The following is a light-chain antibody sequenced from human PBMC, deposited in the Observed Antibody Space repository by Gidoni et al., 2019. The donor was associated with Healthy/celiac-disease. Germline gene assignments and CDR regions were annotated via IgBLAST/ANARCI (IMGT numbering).Light chain of an antibody. CDR3: QQSYSTPRT. CDR1: QSITSY. CDR2: AAS. V-gene: IGKV1-39*01. J-gene: IGKJ1*01. Sequence: DIQMTQSPSSLSASVGDRVTITSRASQSITSYLNWYQPKPGPAPQLLIYAASSLHSGVPLRFSGSGSGTDFTLTIRSLQPVDFATYYCQQSYSTPRTFXXXTKVEIK.